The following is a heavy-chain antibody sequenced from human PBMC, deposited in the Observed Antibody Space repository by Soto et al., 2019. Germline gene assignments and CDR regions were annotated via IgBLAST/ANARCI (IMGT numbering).Heavy chain of an antibody. D-gene: IGHD1-1*01. V-gene: IGHV4-59*08. CDR1: GGSISSYY. CDR2: IYYSGTT. J-gene: IGHJ4*02. CDR3: ARQSGWNAHLLMN. Sequence: SETLSLTCTVSGGSISSYYWSWIRQPPGKGLEWIGYIYYSGTTNYNPSLKSRVTISVDTSKNQFSLKLSSVTAADTAVYYCARQSGWNAHLLMNWGQGTLVTVSS.